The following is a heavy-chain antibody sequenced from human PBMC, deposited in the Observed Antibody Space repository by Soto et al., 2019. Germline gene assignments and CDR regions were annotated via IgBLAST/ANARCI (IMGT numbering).Heavy chain of an antibody. Sequence: QLQLQESGPGLVKPSETLSLTCTVSGGSISSSSYYWGWIRQPPGKGLEWIGSIYYSGSTYYNPSLKSRVTISVDTSKNQCALKLSSVTAADTAVYYCARGSSGWYYYAFDIWGQGTMVTVSS. J-gene: IGHJ3*02. CDR1: GGSISSSSYY. D-gene: IGHD6-19*01. CDR2: IYYSGST. CDR3: ARGSSGWYYYAFDI. V-gene: IGHV4-39*01.